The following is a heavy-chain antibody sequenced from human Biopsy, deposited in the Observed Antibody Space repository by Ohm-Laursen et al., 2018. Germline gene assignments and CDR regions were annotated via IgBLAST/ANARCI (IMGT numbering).Heavy chain of an antibody. Sequence: GTLSLTWSVSGGSTNDYFWSWIRQPAGETLEWIGRIYSSGGSSYNPSLKSRISMSMDTSNNQFSLTLTSVTAADTAVYFCARGVVVTKYTTAWYGLATYPKPSGFEFRALDVWGQGTTVTVS. CDR3: ARGVVVTKYTTAWYGLATYPKPSGFEFRALDV. CDR1: GGSTNDYF. V-gene: IGHV4-4*07. D-gene: IGHD2-21*01. CDR2: IYSSGGS. J-gene: IGHJ6*02.